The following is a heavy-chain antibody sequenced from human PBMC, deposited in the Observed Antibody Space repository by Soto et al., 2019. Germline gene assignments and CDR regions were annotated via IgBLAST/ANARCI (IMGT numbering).Heavy chain of an antibody. Sequence: EVQLVESGGGLVQPGGSLRVSCAASGFTLRSHRIHWVRQAPGKGLEWVSRIDTDGGGTGYADSVKGRFTISTDNAKNSVYLQMNGLRADHTAVYYCATVFDLLGQGTLVTVSS. V-gene: IGHV3-74*01. CDR2: IDTDGGGT. CDR3: ATVFDL. CDR1: GFTLRSHR. J-gene: IGHJ5*02.